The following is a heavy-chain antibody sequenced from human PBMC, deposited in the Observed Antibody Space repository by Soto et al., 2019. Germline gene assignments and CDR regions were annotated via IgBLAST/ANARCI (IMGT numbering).Heavy chain of an antibody. D-gene: IGHD5-12*01. CDR1: GGTFSSYT. J-gene: IGHJ4*02. V-gene: IGHV1-69*02. CDR3: ARVGSEYSGYDL. CDR2: IIPILGIA. Sequence: QVQLVQSGAEVKKPGSSVKVSCKAPGGTFSSYTISWVRQAPGQGLEWMGRIIPILGIANYAQKFQGRVTITADKSTSTAYMELSSLRSEDTAVYYCARVGSEYSGYDLWGQGTLVTVSS.